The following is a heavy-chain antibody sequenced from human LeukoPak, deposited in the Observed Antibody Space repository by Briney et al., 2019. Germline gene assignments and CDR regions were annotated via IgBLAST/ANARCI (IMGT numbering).Heavy chain of an antibody. J-gene: IGHJ4*02. CDR2: VYYSGTT. CDR3: ARVGYCSGGSCFFDY. CDR1: GGSISSNY. Sequence: SETLSLTCTVSGGSISSNYWSWIRQPPGKGLEWIGYVYYSGTTNYNPSLKSRVTISIDTSKIQFSLKLSSVTATDTAVYFCARVGYCSGGSCFFDYWAREPWSPSPQ. V-gene: IGHV4-59*01. D-gene: IGHD2-15*01.